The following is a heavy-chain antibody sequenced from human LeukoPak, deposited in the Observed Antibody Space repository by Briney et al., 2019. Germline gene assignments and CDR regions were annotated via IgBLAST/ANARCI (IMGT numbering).Heavy chain of an antibody. CDR3: AASRGLLWFGELDY. CDR1: GFTFTSSA. Sequence: SVKVSCKASGFTFTSSAMQWVRQARGQRFEWIGWIVVGSGNTNYAQKFQERVTITRDMSTSTAYMELSSLRSEDTAVYHCAASRGLLWFGELDYWGQGTLVTVSS. CDR2: IVVGSGNT. V-gene: IGHV1-58*02. J-gene: IGHJ4*02. D-gene: IGHD3-10*01.